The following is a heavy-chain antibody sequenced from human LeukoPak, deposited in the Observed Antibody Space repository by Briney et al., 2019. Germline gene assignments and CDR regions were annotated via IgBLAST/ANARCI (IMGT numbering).Heavy chain of an antibody. V-gene: IGHV3-15*01. J-gene: IGHJ3*02. CDR3: TTDLVDDPDAFDI. CDR2: IKSKTDGGTT. Sequence: GGSLRLSCAASGFTFSNAWMCWVRQAPGKGLEWVGRIKSKTDGGTTDYAAPVKGRFTISRDDSKNTLYLQMNSLKTEDTAVYYCTTDLVDDPDAFDIWGQGTMVTVSS. D-gene: IGHD2-2*01. CDR1: GFTFSNAW.